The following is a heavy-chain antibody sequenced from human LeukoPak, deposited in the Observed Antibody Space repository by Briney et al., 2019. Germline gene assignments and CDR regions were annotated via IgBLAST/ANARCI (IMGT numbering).Heavy chain of an antibody. CDR1: GFTFSSYA. J-gene: IGHJ6*04. CDR3: ARPYCSGGSCRGGMDV. D-gene: IGHD2-15*01. Sequence: GGSLRLSCAASGFTFSSYAMHWVRQAPGKGLEWVAVISYDGSNKYYADSVKGRFTISRDNSKNTLYLQMNSLRAEDTAVYYCARPYCSGGSCRGGMDVWAKGPRSPSPQ. V-gene: IGHV3-30*04. CDR2: ISYDGSNK.